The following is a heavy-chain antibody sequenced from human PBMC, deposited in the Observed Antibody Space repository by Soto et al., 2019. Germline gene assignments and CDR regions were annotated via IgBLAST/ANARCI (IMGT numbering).Heavy chain of an antibody. CDR1: GGTFSSYP. D-gene: IGHD3-22*01. CDR2: IIPSMGTA. V-gene: IGHV1-69*06. CDR3: ASQSYYYDRSGYAYDAFDI. Sequence: QVQVVQSGAEVKKPGSSVKVSCKASGGTFSSYPISWVRQAPEQGLEWMGGIIPSMGTAAYTQKVQGRVTITADKSTGTAYMMLSSLRSEDTALYYCASQSYYYDRSGYAYDAFDIWGQGTMVTVSS. J-gene: IGHJ3*02.